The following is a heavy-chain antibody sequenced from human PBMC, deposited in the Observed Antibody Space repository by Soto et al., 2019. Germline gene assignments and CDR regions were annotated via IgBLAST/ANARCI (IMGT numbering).Heavy chain of an antibody. Sequence: QEQLQESGPGLVKPSETLSLTCTVSGGSISGYYWSWIRQPPGKGLEWIGYMYNTGSTVYNPSFKSRVTLSVDTSKNQFSLTLKSVTAAGTAVYYCARDLWGYCGTDCYPLDVWGQGTTVTVSS. CDR2: MYNTGST. CDR1: GGSISGYY. V-gene: IGHV4-59*01. D-gene: IGHD2-21*02. J-gene: IGHJ6*02. CDR3: ARDLWGYCGTDCYPLDV.